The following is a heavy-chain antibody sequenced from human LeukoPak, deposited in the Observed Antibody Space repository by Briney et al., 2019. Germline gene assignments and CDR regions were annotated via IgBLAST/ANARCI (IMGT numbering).Heavy chain of an antibody. V-gene: IGHV3-30*03. Sequence: GGSLRLSCAASGFTFSSYGMHWVRQAPGKGLEWVAVISYDGSNKYYADSVKGRFTISRDNSKNTLYLKMNSLRAEDTAVYYCATQWPDYWGQGTLVTVSS. CDR3: ATQWPDY. CDR2: ISYDGSNK. CDR1: GFTFSSYG. D-gene: IGHD6-19*01. J-gene: IGHJ4*02.